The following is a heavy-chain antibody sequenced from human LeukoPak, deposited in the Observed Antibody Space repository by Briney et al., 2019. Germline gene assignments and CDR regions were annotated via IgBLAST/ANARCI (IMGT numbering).Heavy chain of an antibody. CDR2: IYYSGST. V-gene: IGHV4-31*03. D-gene: IGHD3-10*01. Sequence: SETLSLTCTVSGGSISSGGYYWSWIRQHPGKGLEWIGYIYYSGSTYYNPSLKSRVTISVDTPKNQFSLKLSSVTAADTAVYYCASLILPMVRGVNWGQGTLVTVSS. CDR1: GGSISSGGYY. CDR3: ASLILPMVRGVN. J-gene: IGHJ4*02.